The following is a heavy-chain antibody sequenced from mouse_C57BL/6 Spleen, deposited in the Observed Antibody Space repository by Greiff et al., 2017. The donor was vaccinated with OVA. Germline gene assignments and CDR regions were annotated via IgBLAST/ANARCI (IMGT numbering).Heavy chain of an antibody. D-gene: IGHD1-1*01. CDR3: TPTVKGY. Sequence: EVQLQQSGAELVRPGASVKLSCTASGFNIKDDYMHWVKQRPEQGLEWIGWIDPENGDTEYASKFQGKATITADTSSNTAYLQLSSLTSEDTAVYYCTPTVKGYWGQGTTLTVSS. V-gene: IGHV14-4*01. J-gene: IGHJ2*01. CDR2: IDPENGDT. CDR1: GFNIKDDY.